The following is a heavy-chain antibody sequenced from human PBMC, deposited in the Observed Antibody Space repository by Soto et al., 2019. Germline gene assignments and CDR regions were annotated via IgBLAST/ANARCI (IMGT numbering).Heavy chain of an antibody. J-gene: IGHJ4*02. V-gene: IGHV3-23*01. CDR3: EQSPLEYSSSWYYDY. CDR2: SSGSGGST. Sequence: GGSLRLSCAASGFTFSSYAMSWVRQAPGKGLEWVSASSGSGGSTYYADSVKGRFTISRDNSKNTLYLQMNSLRAEDTAVYYCEQSPLEYSSSWYYDYWGQGTLFTASS. CDR1: GFTFSSYA. D-gene: IGHD6-13*01.